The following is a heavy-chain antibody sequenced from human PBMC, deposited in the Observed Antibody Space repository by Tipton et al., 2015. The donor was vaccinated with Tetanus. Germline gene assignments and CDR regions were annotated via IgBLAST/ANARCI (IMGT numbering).Heavy chain of an antibody. Sequence: LRLSCAVYGASFSDYYWSWIRQAPGKGLEWIGEITPRGSASYNPSLKSRVTISVDTSKNQFSLRLRSVAAADTAVYYCARGGRDAYNNPLGAFDVWGRGTTVTVSS. D-gene: IGHD5-24*01. J-gene: IGHJ3*01. CDR2: ITPRGSA. CDR1: GASFSDYY. V-gene: IGHV4-34*01. CDR3: ARGGRDAYNNPLGAFDV.